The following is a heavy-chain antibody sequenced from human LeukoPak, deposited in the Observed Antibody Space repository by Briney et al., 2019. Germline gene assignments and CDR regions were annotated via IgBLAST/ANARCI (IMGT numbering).Heavy chain of an antibody. CDR3: AKDREGKWFGEFDY. J-gene: IGHJ4*02. CDR1: GFTLSSYG. Sequence: GGSLRLSCAASGFTLSSYGMHWVRQAPGKGLEWVAVISYDGSNKYYADSVKGRFTISRDNSKNTLYLQMNSLRAEDTAVYYCAKDREGKWFGEFDYWGQGTLVTVSS. D-gene: IGHD3-10*01. V-gene: IGHV3-30*18. CDR2: ISYDGSNK.